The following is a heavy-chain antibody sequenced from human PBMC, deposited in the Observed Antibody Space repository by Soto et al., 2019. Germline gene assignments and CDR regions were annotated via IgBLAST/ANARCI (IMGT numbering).Heavy chain of an antibody. CDR3: ARENSKGDFDY. CDR1: GFTFSSYE. CDR2: ISSSGSTI. V-gene: IGHV3-48*03. Sequence: EVQLVESGGGLVQPGGSLRLSCAASGFTFSSYEMNWVRQAPGKGLEWVSYISSSGSTIYYADSVKGRFTISRDNAKNSLYLQMNSLRAEDTAVYYCARENSKGDFDYWGQGTLVTVSS. J-gene: IGHJ4*02. D-gene: IGHD1-7*01.